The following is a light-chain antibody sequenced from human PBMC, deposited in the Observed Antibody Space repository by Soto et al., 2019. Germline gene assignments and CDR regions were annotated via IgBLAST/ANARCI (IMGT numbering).Light chain of an antibody. CDR2: AAS. J-gene: IGKJ1*01. V-gene: IGKV1-39*01. CDR1: QSISNH. Sequence: DIQMTQSPSSLSASVGDRVTISCRASQSISNHLNWYQHKPGKAPKVLIYAASSLQGGVPSRFSGSGSGTDFTLTINSLQPEDFATYSCQHYGGLWTFGQGTRVDIK. CDR3: QHYGGLWT.